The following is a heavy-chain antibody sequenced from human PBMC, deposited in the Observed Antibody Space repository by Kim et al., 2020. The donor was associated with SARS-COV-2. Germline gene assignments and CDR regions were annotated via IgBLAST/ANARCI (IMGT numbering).Heavy chain of an antibody. CDR2: ITKNDYT. D-gene: IGHD2-15*01. V-gene: IGHV3-11*03. CDR3: ARQLIGGYPDF. J-gene: IGHJ4*02. Sequence: GGSLRLSCAASGFTFSEFSMAWIRQAPGKGLQWVAYITKNDYTNYADSVKGRLTVSRDNAKNSLFLEMNDLGAEDTAVYYCARQLIGGYPDFWGQGTLVTVSS. CDR1: GFTFSEFS.